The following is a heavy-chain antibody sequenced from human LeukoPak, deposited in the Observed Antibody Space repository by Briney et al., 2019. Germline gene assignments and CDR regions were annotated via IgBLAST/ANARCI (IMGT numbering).Heavy chain of an antibody. CDR2: IKYDGSEK. CDR1: GFTFSSYW. Sequence: PGGSLRLSCAASGFTFSSYWMSWVRQAPGKGLEWVANIKYDGSEKDYVDPVKGRFTISRDNAKNSLYLQMNSLRAEDMALYYCAKDRGYYDSSGYYDHWGQGTLVTVSS. V-gene: IGHV3-7*03. CDR3: AKDRGYYDSSGYYDH. D-gene: IGHD3-22*01. J-gene: IGHJ5*02.